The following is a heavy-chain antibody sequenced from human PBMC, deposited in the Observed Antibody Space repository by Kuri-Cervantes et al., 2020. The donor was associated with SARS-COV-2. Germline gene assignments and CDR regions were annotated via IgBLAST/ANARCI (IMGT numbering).Heavy chain of an antibody. D-gene: IGHD3-3*01. CDR1: GFTFSSYG. V-gene: IGHV3-30*03. Sequence: GESLKISCAASGFTFSSYGMHWVRQAPGKGLEWVAVISYDGSNKYYADSVKGRFTISRDNSKNTLYLQMDSLRAEDMALCYSLVLCPEGVFIIRPPFDYWGQGTLVTVSS. CDR3: LVLCPEGVFIIRPPFDY. J-gene: IGHJ4*02. CDR2: ISYDGSNK.